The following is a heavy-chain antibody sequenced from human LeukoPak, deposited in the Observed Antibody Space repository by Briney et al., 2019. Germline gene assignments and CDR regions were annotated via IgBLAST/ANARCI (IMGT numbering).Heavy chain of an antibody. CDR1: GYTFTSYA. D-gene: IGHD6-19*01. CDR3: ARARITVAGSLRGAFDI. CDR2: INAGNGNT. V-gene: IGHV1-3*01. J-gene: IGHJ3*02. Sequence: ASVKVSCKASGYTFTSYAMHWVRQAPGQRLEWMGWINAGNGNTKYSQKFQGRVTITRDTSASAAYMELSSLRSEDTAVYYCARARITVAGSLRGAFDIWGQGTMVTVSS.